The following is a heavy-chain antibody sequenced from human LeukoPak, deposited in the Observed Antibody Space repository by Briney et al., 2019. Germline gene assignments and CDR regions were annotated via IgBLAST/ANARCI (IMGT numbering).Heavy chain of an antibody. CDR3: ARGGGSYDY. Sequence: SETLSLTCTVSGGSISSSGYYWGWIRQPPGKGLEWIGYIYYSGSTNYNPSLKSRVTISVDTSKNQFSLKLSSVTAADTVVHYCARGGGSYDYWGQGTLVTVSS. CDR2: IYYSGST. J-gene: IGHJ4*02. D-gene: IGHD1-26*01. V-gene: IGHV4-61*08. CDR1: GGSISSSGYY.